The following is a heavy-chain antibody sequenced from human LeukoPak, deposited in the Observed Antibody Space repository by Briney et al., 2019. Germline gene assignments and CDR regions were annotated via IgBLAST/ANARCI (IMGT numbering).Heavy chain of an antibody. CDR3: AKGNNWFDP. J-gene: IGHJ5*02. V-gene: IGHV4-39*01. CDR1: GGSISSTSYY. Sequence: SETLSLTCTVSGGSISSTSYYWGWIRQPPGKGLEWIGNIYYSGSTYYNPSLNSRVTISVDTSKNQFSLKLSSVTAADTAVYYCAKGNNWFDPWGQGTLVTVSS. CDR2: IYYSGST.